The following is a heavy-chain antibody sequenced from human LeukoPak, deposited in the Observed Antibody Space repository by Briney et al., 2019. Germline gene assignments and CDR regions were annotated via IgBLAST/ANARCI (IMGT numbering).Heavy chain of an antibody. CDR2: IYYSGST. V-gene: IGHV4-39*01. Sequence: PSETLSLTCTVAGGSIISSSYYWGWIRQPPGKGLEGIGSIYYSGSTYYNPSLKSRVTISVDTSKNQFSLKLSSVTAADTAVYYCARHGALFDYWGQGSLVTVSS. CDR3: ARHGALFDY. CDR1: GGSIISSSYY. J-gene: IGHJ4*02. D-gene: IGHD1-26*01.